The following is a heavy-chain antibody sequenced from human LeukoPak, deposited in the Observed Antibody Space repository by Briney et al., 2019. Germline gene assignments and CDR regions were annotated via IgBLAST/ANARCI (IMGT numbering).Heavy chain of an antibody. D-gene: IGHD3-22*01. CDR2: ISSSGSTI. V-gene: IGHV3-48*03. J-gene: IGHJ4*02. CDR1: GFTFSSYE. Sequence: GGSLRLSCAASGFTFSSYEMNWDRQAPGKGLEWVSYISSSGSTIYYADSVKGRFTISRDNAKNSLYLQMSSLRAEDTAVYYCAGVISGYYSLHFDYWGQGTLVTVSS. CDR3: AGVISGYYSLHFDY.